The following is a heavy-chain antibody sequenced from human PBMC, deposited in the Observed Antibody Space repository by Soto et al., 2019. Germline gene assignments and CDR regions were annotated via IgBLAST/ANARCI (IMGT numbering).Heavy chain of an antibody. D-gene: IGHD2-8*02. CDR3: ARHGEVLDY. V-gene: IGHV5-51*01. J-gene: IGHJ4*02. CDR1: GYSFTSYW. Sequence: PGASLKISCKGSGYSFTSYWIGWVRQMPGKGLEWMGIIYPGDSNTRYSPSFQGQVTFSADKSIRTAYLQWTSLKASDTAMYYCARHGEVLDYWGPGTLVTVSS. CDR2: IYPGDSNT.